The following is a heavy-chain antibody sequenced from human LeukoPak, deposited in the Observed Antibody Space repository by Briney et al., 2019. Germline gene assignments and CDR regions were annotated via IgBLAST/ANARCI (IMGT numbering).Heavy chain of an antibody. CDR2: ISGSSSDI. CDR3: ARRGYHDYSGFDY. D-gene: IGHD1-26*01. Sequence: PGGSLRLSCAGSEFTFRSYSMHWVRQAPGKGLEWVSSISGSSSDIYYADSVKGRFTISRDNSKNSLYLQMKSLRAEDTALYYCARRGYHDYSGFDYWGQGTLVTVSS. J-gene: IGHJ4*02. CDR1: EFTFRSYS. V-gene: IGHV3-21*01.